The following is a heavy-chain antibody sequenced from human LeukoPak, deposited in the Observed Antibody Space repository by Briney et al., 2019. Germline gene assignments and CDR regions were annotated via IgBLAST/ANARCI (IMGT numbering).Heavy chain of an antibody. V-gene: IGHV3-23*01. CDR1: GFTFSSYA. Sequence: GGSLRLSCAASGFTFSSYAMSWVRQAPGKGLEWVSAISGCGGRTYYADSVKGRFTISRDNSKLTLYLQMNSLRAEDTAVYYCAKDSIAVASADYWGQGTLVTVSS. J-gene: IGHJ4*02. CDR2: ISGCGGRT. CDR3: AKDSIAVASADY. D-gene: IGHD6-19*01.